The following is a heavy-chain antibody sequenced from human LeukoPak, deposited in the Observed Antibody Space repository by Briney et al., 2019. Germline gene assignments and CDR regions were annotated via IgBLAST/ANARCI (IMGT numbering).Heavy chain of an antibody. V-gene: IGHV3-23*01. CDR1: GFTFSSYA. CDR3: AKYYDSSGYSYYFDY. CDR2: ISGSGGST. Sequence: PGGSLRLSCAASGFTFSSYAMSWLRQAPGKGLEWVSAISGSGGSTYFADSVKGRFTISRDNSKNTLYLQMNSLRAEDTAVYYCAKYYDSSGYSYYFDYWGQGTLVTVSS. J-gene: IGHJ4*02. D-gene: IGHD3-22*01.